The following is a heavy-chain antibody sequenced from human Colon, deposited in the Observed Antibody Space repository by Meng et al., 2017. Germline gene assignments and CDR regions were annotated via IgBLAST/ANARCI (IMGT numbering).Heavy chain of an antibody. CDR1: GLTFSAHW. Sequence: ELVGSGGGLQQPGGSLRLSCAASGLTFSAHWMRWVRQAPGKGLEWVANISPDGSEQYYVDSVKGRFTISRDNARDSLFLQMNSLRPEDTAVYYCTRASITTPNDYWGQGTLVTVSS. V-gene: IGHV3-7*01. J-gene: IGHJ4*02. CDR3: TRASITTPNDY. D-gene: IGHD3-16*01. CDR2: ISPDGSEQ.